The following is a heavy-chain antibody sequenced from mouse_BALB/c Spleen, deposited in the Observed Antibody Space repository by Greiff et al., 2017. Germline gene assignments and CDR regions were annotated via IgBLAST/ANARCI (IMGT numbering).Heavy chain of an antibody. CDR3: ARDRYGNYNY. CDR2: INSNGGST. D-gene: IGHD2-1*01. V-gene: IGHV5-6-3*01. CDR1: GFTFSSYG. J-gene: IGHJ2*01. Sequence: EVKLVESGGGLVKPGGSLKLSCAASGFTFSSYGMSWVRQTPDKRLELVATINSNGGSTYYPDSVKGRFTISRDNAKNTLYLQMSSLKSEDTPMYYCARDRYGNYNYWGQGTTLTVSS.